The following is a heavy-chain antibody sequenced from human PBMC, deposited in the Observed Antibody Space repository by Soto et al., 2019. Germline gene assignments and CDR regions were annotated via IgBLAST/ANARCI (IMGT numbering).Heavy chain of an antibody. CDR2: IYYSGST. V-gene: IGHV4-59*01. CDR1: GGSISSYY. J-gene: IGHJ6*02. D-gene: IGHD3-16*02. Sequence: ASETLSLTCTVSGGSISSYYWSWIRQPPGKGLEWIGYIYYSGSTNYNPSLKSRVTISVDTSKNQFSLKLSSVTAADTAVYYCARESYRGMDVWGQGTTVTVSS. CDR3: ARESYRGMDV.